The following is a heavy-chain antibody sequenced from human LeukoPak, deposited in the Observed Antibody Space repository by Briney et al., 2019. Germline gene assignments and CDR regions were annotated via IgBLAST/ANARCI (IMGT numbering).Heavy chain of an antibody. J-gene: IGHJ4*02. CDR1: GGSIGSSGYS. D-gene: IGHD6-25*01. Sequence: SETLSLTCTVSGGSIGSSGYSWGWIRQPPGKGLEWIGGIYYGGSTYYNPSLKSRVTISVDTSNNQFSLKLTSVTAADTAVYFCASGTRCWGQGTLVTVSS. V-gene: IGHV4-39*07. CDR2: IYYGGST. CDR3: ASGTRC.